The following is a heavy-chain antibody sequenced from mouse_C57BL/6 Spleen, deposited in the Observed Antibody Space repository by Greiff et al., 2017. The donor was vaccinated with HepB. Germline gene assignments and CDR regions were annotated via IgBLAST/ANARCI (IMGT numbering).Heavy chain of an antibody. CDR3: ARSRGNSSGYAMGY. V-gene: IGHV1-69*01. CDR2: IDPSDSYT. D-gene: IGHD3-2*02. Sequence: QVHVKQPGAELVMPGASVKLSCKASGYTFTSYWMHWVKQRPGQGLEWIGEIDPSDSYTNYNQKFKGKSTLTVDKSSSTAYMQLSSLTSEDSAVYYCARSRGNSSGYAMGYWGQGTSVTVSS. J-gene: IGHJ4*01. CDR1: GYTFTSYW.